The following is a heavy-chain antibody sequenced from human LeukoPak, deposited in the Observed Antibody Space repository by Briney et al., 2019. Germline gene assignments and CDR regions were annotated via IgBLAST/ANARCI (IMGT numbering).Heavy chain of an antibody. CDR3: ARDGLWFGELRSKTYPFDP. V-gene: IGHV4-4*07. J-gene: IGHJ5*02. CDR2: IYTSGST. CDR1: GVSISSYY. D-gene: IGHD3-10*01. Sequence: KTSETLSLTCTVSGVSISSYYWSWIRQPAGKGLEWIGRIYTSGSTNHNPSLKSRVTMSVDTSKNQFSLKLSSVTAADTAVYYCARDGLWFGELRSKTYPFDPWGQGTLVTVSS.